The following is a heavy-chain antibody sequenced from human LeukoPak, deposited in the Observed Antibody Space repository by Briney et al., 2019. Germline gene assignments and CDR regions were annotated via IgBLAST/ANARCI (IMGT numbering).Heavy chain of an antibody. CDR1: GGSISSSSYY. D-gene: IGHD3-16*01. CDR2: INHSGST. V-gene: IGHV4-39*01. J-gene: IGHJ6*02. CDR3: ARAQAGGAANYLGCFDV. Sequence: SETLSLTCTVSGGSISSSSYYWGWIRQPRGEGREWIGEINHSGSTNYNPSLKSRVTISVDTSKNQFSLKLSSVTAADTAVYYCARAQAGGAANYLGCFDVWGQGTTVTVSS.